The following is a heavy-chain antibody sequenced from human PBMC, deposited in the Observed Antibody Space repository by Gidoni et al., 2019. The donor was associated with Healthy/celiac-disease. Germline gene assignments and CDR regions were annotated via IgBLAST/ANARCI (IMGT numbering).Heavy chain of an antibody. CDR3: ARYTMVRGVIMRYGMDV. Sequence: QVQLQQWGAGLLKPSETLSLPCAVYGGSFSGYYWSWIRHPPGKGLEWIGEINHSGSTNYNPSLKSRVTISVDTSKNQFSLKLSSVTAADTAVYYCARYTMVRGVIMRYGMDVWGQGTTVTVSS. CDR2: INHSGST. V-gene: IGHV4-34*01. J-gene: IGHJ6*02. D-gene: IGHD3-10*01. CDR1: GGSFSGYY.